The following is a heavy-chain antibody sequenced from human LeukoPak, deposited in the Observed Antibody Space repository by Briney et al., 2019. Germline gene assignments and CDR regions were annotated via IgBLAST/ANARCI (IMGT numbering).Heavy chain of an antibody. CDR3: ARPFGKRYAWDY. J-gene: IGHJ4*02. Sequence: SGTLSLTCTVSGGSISRSSYYWGWIRQPPGKGLEWIGTVYYSGITYYNPSLKSRVTISVDTSKSRFSLKLSSVTAADTAVYYCARPFGKRYAWDYWGQGALVTVSS. CDR1: GGSISRSSYY. CDR2: VYYSGIT. D-gene: IGHD2-2*01. V-gene: IGHV4-39*01.